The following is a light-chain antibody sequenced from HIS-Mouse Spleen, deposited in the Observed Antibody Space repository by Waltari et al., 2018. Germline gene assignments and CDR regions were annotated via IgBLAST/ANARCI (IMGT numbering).Light chain of an antibody. CDR1: QSVLYSSNNKNY. Sequence: DIVMTQSPDSLAVSLGERATINCKSSQSVLYSSNNKNYLAWYQKKPGQPPKLLIYWASTRESGVPDRFSVSGSGTDFTLTISSLQAEDVAVYYCQQYYSTPWTFGQGTKVEIK. CDR3: QQYYSTPWT. V-gene: IGKV4-1*01. J-gene: IGKJ1*01. CDR2: WAS.